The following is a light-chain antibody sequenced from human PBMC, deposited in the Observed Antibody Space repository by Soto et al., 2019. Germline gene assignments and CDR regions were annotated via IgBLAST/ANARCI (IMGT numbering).Light chain of an antibody. CDR1: QNVRSN. J-gene: IGKJ4*01. Sequence: EIVMTQSPATLSVSPGERATLSCRASQNVRSNLAWYQQKPGQAPRLLIYGASTRATGIPARFSGSGSGTEFTLIISSLQSEDFAVYYCQQYNNWPALTFGGGTKVEMK. CDR2: GAS. V-gene: IGKV3-15*01. CDR3: QQYNNWPALT.